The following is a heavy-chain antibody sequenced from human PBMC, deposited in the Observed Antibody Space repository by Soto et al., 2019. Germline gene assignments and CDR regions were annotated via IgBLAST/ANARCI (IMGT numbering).Heavy chain of an antibody. V-gene: IGHV1-69*13. Sequence: GASVKVSCKASGGTFSSYAISWVRQAPGQGLEWMGGIIPIFGTANYAQKFQGRVTITADESTSTAYMELSSLRSEDTAVYYCARGRFPSHYFDYWGQGTLVTVSS. CDR3: ARGRFPSHYFDY. CDR2: IIPIFGTA. J-gene: IGHJ4*02. D-gene: IGHD3-3*01. CDR1: GGTFSSYA.